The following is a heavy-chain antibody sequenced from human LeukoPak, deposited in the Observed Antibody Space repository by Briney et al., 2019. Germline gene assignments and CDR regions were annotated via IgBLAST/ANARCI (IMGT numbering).Heavy chain of an antibody. Sequence: PSVKVSCKASGFAFSTYYMQWVRQAPGQGLEGMGVINPSGSTTTYTQKFPGRVTMTRQTSTAYMELNTLTSEDTAVYYCTRSAYSWASMAPGDYWGQGTLVTVSS. D-gene: IGHD5-18*01. CDR2: INPSGSTT. V-gene: IGHV1-46*01. J-gene: IGHJ4*02. CDR3: TRSAYSWASMAPGDY. CDR1: GFAFSTYY.